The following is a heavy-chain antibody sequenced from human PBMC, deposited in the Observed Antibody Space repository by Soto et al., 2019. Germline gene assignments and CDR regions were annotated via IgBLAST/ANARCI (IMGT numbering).Heavy chain of an antibody. D-gene: IGHD3-22*01. J-gene: IGHJ4*02. CDR1: GFTFGGFY. CDR3: GRDTYYDGSGYHSGGVDF. CDR2: ISGSGGII. V-gene: IGHV3-11*01. Sequence: QVQLVESGGGSVKPGGSPRLSCAASGFTFGGFYMGWIRQAPGRGLEWVSFISGSGGIIYLADSVKGRFAISRDNTKNSLYLQMNSLRAEDTAVYYCGRDTYYDGSGYHSGGVDFWGQGTLVTVSS.